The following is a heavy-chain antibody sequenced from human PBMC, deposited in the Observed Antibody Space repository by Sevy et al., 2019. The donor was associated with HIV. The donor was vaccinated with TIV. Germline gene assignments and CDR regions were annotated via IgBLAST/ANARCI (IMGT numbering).Heavy chain of an antibody. V-gene: IGHV3-7*01. Sequence: GGSLRLSCVASGFNLSPYWMTWVRQAPGKGLEWVANIKKDGNEKSYVDSVRGRFTVSRDNAKNALYLQMNSLRVEDTAVYYCASNIYHYESTTEYPVYWGQGTRVTVSS. CDR2: IKKDGNEK. CDR3: ASNIYHYESTTEYPVY. D-gene: IGHD3-22*01. J-gene: IGHJ4*02. CDR1: GFNLSPYW.